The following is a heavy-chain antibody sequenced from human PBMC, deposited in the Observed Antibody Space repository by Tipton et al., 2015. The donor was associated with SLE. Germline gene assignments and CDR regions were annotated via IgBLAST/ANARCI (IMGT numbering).Heavy chain of an antibody. V-gene: IGHV4-34*01. CDR2: INHSGST. CDR3: ARGLLEWSEV. J-gene: IGHJ6*02. Sequence: TLSLTCTVSGGSISGYYWSWIRQPPGKGLEWIGEINHSGSTNYNPSLKSRVTISVDTSKNQFSLKLSSVTAADTAVYYCARGLLEWSEVWGQGTTVTVSS. D-gene: IGHD3-3*01. CDR1: GGSISGYY.